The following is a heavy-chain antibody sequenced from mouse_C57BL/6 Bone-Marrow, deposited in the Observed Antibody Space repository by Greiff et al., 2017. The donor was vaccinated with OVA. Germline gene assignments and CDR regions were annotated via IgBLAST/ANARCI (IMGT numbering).Heavy chain of an antibody. CDR2: IWRGGST. V-gene: IGHV2-5*01. Sequence: VKLVESGPGLVQPSQSLSITCTVSGFSLTSYGVHWVRQSPGKGLEWLGVIWRGGSTDYNAAFMSRLSITKDNSKSQVFVKMNSLQADDTAIYYCAKNSGRRGAWFAYWGQGTLVTVSA. D-gene: IGHD3-1*01. J-gene: IGHJ3*01. CDR1: GFSLTSYG. CDR3: AKNSGRRGAWFAY.